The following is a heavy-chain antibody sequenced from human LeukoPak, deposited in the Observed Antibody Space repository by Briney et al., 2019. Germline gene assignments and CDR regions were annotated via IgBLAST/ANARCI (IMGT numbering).Heavy chain of an antibody. CDR3: PTGDVALPSSNGPFDY. D-gene: IGHD2-2*01. CDR1: GFTFSNAW. Sequence: PGGSLRLSCAASGFTFSNAWMSWVRQAPGKGLEWVGRIRSRTDGGTTDYAAPVKGRFTVSRDDSKNTLYLQMNRLKTEDTAVYYFPTGDVALPSSNGPFDYWGQGTLVTVSS. V-gene: IGHV3-15*01. J-gene: IGHJ4*02. CDR2: IRSRTDGGTT.